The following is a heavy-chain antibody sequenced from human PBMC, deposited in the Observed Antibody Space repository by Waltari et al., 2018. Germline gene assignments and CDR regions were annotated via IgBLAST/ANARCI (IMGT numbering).Heavy chain of an antibody. J-gene: IGHJ4*02. CDR3: ARALGQQLAAFDY. Sequence: GSISSYYWSWIRQPAGKGLEWIGRIYTSGSTNYNPSLKSRVTMSVDTSKNQFSLKLSSVTAADTAVYYCARALGQQLAAFDYWGQGTLVTVSS. CDR2: IYTSGST. D-gene: IGHD6-13*01. CDR1: GSISSYY. V-gene: IGHV4-4*07.